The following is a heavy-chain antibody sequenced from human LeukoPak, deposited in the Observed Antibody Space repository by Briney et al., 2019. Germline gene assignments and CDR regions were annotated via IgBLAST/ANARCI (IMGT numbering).Heavy chain of an antibody. V-gene: IGHV4-30-2*01. J-gene: IGHJ4*02. CDR1: GGSISSGGYY. CDR3: ARVFENCSGGSCYGVRPDY. Sequence: ASQTLSLTCTVSGGSISSGGYYWSWIRQPPGKGLEWIGYIYHSGSTYYNPSLKSRVTISVDRSKNQFSLKLSSVTAADTAVYYCARVFENCSGGSCYGVRPDYWGQGTLVTVSS. D-gene: IGHD2-15*01. CDR2: IYHSGST.